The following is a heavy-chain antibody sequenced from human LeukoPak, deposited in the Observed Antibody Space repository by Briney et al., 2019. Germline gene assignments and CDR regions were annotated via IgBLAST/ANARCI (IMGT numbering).Heavy chain of an antibody. Sequence: PGGSLRLSCAASGFSFSNYDMHWVRQAPGKGLEWVAVIWYDGSNKYYTDSVKGRFTISRDNSKNTLYLQMNSLRVEDTAVYYCARGDPTVTTKKNLDYWGQGTLDTVSS. CDR1: GFSFSNYD. CDR2: IWYDGSNK. CDR3: ARGDPTVTTKKNLDY. V-gene: IGHV3-33*01. D-gene: IGHD4-17*01. J-gene: IGHJ4*02.